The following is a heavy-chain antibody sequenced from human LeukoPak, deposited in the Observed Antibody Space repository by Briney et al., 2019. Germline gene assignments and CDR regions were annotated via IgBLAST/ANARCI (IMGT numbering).Heavy chain of an antibody. CDR2: IYHSGST. Sequence: SGTLSLTCAVSGGSISSSNWWNWVRQPPVKGLEWIGEIYHSGSTNYNPSLKSRVTISVDKSKNQFSLKLSSVTAADTAVYYCARDNRVVRTFDIWGQGTMVTVSS. J-gene: IGHJ3*02. D-gene: IGHD2-15*01. V-gene: IGHV4-4*02. CDR1: GGSISSSNW. CDR3: ARDNRVVRTFDI.